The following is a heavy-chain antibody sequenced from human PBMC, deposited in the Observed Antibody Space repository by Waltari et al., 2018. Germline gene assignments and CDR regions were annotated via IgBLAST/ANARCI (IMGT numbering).Heavy chain of an antibody. J-gene: IGHJ4*02. CDR3: ATGGPAARPTLDY. CDR2: FDPEDGET. V-gene: IGHV1-24*01. D-gene: IGHD6-6*01. Sequence: QVQLAQSGAEVQQPGASGQVPCTVSGYTRPPLSMHWVRQAPGKGLEWMGGFDPEDGETIYAQKFQGRVTMTEDTSTDTAYMELSSLRSEDTAVYYCATGGPAARPTLDYWGQGTLVTVSS. CDR1: GYTRPPLS.